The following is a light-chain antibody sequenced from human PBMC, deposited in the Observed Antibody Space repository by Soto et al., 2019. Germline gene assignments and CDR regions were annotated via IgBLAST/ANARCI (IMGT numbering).Light chain of an antibody. V-gene: IGLV4-69*01. Sequence: QLVLTQSPSASASLGASVKLTCTLSSGHSRYAIAWHQQQPEKGPRYLMKLNTDGSHSKGDGIPDRFSGSSSGAERYLTISSLQSEDEGDYYCQTWATGIPVFGGGTKLNVL. CDR1: SGHSRYA. CDR2: LNTDGSH. CDR3: QTWATGIPV. J-gene: IGLJ2*01.